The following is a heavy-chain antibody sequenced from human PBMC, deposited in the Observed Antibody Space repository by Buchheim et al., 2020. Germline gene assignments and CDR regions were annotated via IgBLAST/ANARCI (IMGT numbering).Heavy chain of an antibody. D-gene: IGHD6-19*01. Sequence: EVQLVESGGGLVQPGGSLRLSCAASGFTFSSYWMSWVRQAPGKGLEWVANIKQDGSEKYYVDSVKGRFTISRDNAKNSLYLQMNSLRAEDTAVYYCARGIGSGWYGLEYFDYWGQGTL. CDR1: GFTFSSYW. CDR3: ARGIGSGWYGLEYFDY. CDR2: IKQDGSEK. V-gene: IGHV3-7*01. J-gene: IGHJ4*02.